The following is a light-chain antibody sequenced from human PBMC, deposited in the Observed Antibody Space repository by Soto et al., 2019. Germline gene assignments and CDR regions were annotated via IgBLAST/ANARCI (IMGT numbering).Light chain of an antibody. CDR1: MRDVGAYNL. Sequence: QSVLTQPASVSGSAGQSITISYSGTMRDVGAYNLVSWYQQHPGTAPKLIIYEVRNRPSGISSRFSGSRSGNTASLTISGLQSEDEGVYYCSAYTARSTLVFGGGTKLTVL. CDR3: SAYTARSTLV. J-gene: IGLJ3*02. CDR2: EVR. V-gene: IGLV2-14*01.